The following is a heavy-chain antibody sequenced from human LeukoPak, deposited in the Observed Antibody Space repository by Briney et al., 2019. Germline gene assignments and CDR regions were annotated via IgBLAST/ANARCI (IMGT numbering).Heavy chain of an antibody. Sequence: TGGSLRLSCAASGFTFSSYAMSWVRQAPGKGLEWVSAISGSGGSTYYADSMKGRFTISRDNSKNTLYLQMNSLRAEDTAVYYCARGVRGDPHYYMDVWGKGTTVTVSS. J-gene: IGHJ6*03. CDR3: ARGVRGDPHYYMDV. CDR2: ISGSGGST. D-gene: IGHD3-10*01. V-gene: IGHV3-23*01. CDR1: GFTFSSYA.